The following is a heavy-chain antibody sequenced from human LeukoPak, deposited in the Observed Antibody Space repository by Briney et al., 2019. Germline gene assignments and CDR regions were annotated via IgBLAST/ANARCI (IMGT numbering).Heavy chain of an antibody. V-gene: IGHV3-23*01. J-gene: IGHJ4*02. CDR3: AKDPGIAVAGNSFDY. CDR2: ISGSGGST. D-gene: IGHD6-19*01. Sequence: GESLRLSCAASGFTFSSYGMSWVRQAPGKGLEWVSAISGSGGSTYYADSVKGRFTISRDNSKNTLYLQMNSLRAEDTAVYYCAKDPGIAVAGNSFDYWGQGTLVTVSS. CDR1: GFTFSSYG.